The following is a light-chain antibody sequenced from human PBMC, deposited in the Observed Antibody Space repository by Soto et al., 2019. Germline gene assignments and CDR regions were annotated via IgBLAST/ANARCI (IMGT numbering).Light chain of an antibody. V-gene: IGKV1-39*01. CDR3: QQSSSTPFT. CDR2: AAS. J-gene: IGKJ3*01. CDR1: QSIRTY. Sequence: DIQMTQSPSSLSVSVGDRVTISCRASQSIRTYLNWYQQKPGKAPKLLIYAASLLQSGVPSRFIGSGSGTDFTLTISRVQPEDFTTYYCQQSSSTPFTFGPGTRVDFK.